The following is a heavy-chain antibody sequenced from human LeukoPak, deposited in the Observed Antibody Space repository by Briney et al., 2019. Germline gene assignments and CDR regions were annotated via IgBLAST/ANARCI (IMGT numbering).Heavy chain of an antibody. D-gene: IGHD3-22*01. CDR1: GYSISTAYY. V-gene: IGHV4-38-2*02. Sequence: SETLSLTCSVSGYSISTAYYWAWIRQSPGKGLEWIGSIDHSATTFYNPSLKGRVTMSVDTSKNQFSLKLASVTAADTAVYFCASEDGSYYDSNGYYYSFEYWGQGTLVTVSS. CDR3: ASEDGSYYDSNGYYYSFEY. CDR2: IDHSATT. J-gene: IGHJ4*02.